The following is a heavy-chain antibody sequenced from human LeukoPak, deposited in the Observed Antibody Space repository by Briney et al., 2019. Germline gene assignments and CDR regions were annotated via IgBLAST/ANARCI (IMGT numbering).Heavy chain of an antibody. J-gene: IGHJ4*02. Sequence: GGSLRLSCAASGSTVSDNYMSWVRQAPGKGLEWVSLIYSAGSTYYSDSVTGRFTISRDNSKNTLFLQMNSLSAEDTAVYYCARRGDGGRSFDYWGQGTLVTVSS. CDR3: ARRGDGGRSFDY. CDR1: GSTVSDNY. CDR2: IYSAGST. D-gene: IGHD4-23*01. V-gene: IGHV3-53*01.